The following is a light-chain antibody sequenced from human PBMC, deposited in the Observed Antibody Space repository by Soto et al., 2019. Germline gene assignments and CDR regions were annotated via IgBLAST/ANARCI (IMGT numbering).Light chain of an antibody. Sequence: DIQITQSPSSLSSSVLERFTITCRASQSINNYLSWYQQKPGKAPKLLINVASTLQSGVPSRFSGSGSGTDFTLAISSLQPEDFATYYCQQSSSTPQTFGGGTKVDIK. CDR3: QQSSSTPQT. CDR1: QSINNY. V-gene: IGKV1-39*01. CDR2: VAS. J-gene: IGKJ4*01.